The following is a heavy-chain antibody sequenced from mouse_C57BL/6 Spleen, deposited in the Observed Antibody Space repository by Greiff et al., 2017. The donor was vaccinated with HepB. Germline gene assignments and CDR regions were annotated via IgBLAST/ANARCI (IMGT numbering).Heavy chain of an antibody. CDR1: GYTFTDYY. J-gene: IGHJ2*01. Sequence: EVQLQESGPVLVKPGASVKMSCKASGYTFTDYYMNWVKQSHGKSLEWIGVINPYNGGTSYNQKFKGKATLTVDKSSSTAYMELNSLTSEDSAVYYCARGLLTGTLYFDYWGQGTTLTVSS. D-gene: IGHD4-1*01. CDR2: INPYNGGT. CDR3: ARGLLTGTLYFDY. V-gene: IGHV1-19*01.